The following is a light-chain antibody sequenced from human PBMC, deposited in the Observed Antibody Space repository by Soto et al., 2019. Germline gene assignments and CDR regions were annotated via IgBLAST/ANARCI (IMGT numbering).Light chain of an antibody. CDR1: QAIGQD. J-gene: IGKJ2*01. V-gene: IGKV1-33*01. CDR2: ATS. CDR3: QQYYSLSYT. Sequence: DIQMTQSPSSLSASVGDRVTITCQASQAIGQDLNWYQQKPGKAPKLLMYATSNLETGVPSRFSGSGTQTSFTLAISSLQPEDLATYYCQQYYSLSYTFGQGTKLEI.